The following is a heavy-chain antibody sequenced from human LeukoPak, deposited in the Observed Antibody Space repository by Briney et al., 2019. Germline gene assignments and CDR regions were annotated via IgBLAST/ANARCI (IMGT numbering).Heavy chain of an antibody. V-gene: IGHV1-69*05. CDR3: ARELYYYDSSGYYYTDAFDI. CDR2: IIPIFGTA. Sequence: GASVKVSCKASGGTFSSYAISWVRQAPGQGLEWMGGIIPIFGTANYAQKFQGRVTITTDESTSTAYMELSSLRSEDTAVYYCARELYYYDSSGYYYTDAFDIWGQGTMVTVSS. CDR1: GGTFSSYA. D-gene: IGHD3-22*01. J-gene: IGHJ3*02.